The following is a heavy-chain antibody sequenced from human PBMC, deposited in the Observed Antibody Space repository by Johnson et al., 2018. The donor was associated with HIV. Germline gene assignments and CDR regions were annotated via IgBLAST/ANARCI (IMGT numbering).Heavy chain of an antibody. V-gene: IGHV3-23*04. CDR2: IRGSGGTT. Sequence: MLLVESGGGLVQPGGSLRLSCTTYGFDFSSYALTWVRQAPGKGLEWVSSIRGSGGTTYYADSVKGRFAISRDNSGNTLFLQMNTLRAEDTAVYYCARDRVGSTAFDIWGQGTMVTVSS. J-gene: IGHJ3*02. CDR3: ARDRVGSTAFDI. CDR1: GFDFSSYA. D-gene: IGHD1-26*01.